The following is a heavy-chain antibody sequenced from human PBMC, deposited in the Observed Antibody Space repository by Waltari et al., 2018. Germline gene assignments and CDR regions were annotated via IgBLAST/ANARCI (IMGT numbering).Heavy chain of an antibody. D-gene: IGHD3-10*01. J-gene: IGHJ2*01. Sequence: QFPLVQSGSEVTNPGASVTVSCKASGSPFTAHAIHWLRQAPVQRLDWMGWITAGEGHKKNSQKFHDRVTITRDTSATTVYMELSGLKYEDTAMYYCARGAMIRGVVTYYFDLWGRGTLVTVSS. CDR3: ARGAMIRGVVTYYFDL. CDR1: GSPFTAHA. CDR2: ITAGEGHK. V-gene: IGHV1-3*01.